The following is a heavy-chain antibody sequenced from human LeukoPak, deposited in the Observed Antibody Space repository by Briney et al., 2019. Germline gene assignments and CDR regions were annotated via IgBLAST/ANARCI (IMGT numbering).Heavy chain of an antibody. Sequence: GGTLRLSRAASGFSLSSYGMHCVCQAPGKGLERVACIRYDRSNEYYADSVKGRFTISRDNSKNTLYLQMNSLRVEDTAVYYCAKDLRLGELSFQFDYWGQGTLVTVSS. CDR1: GFSLSSYG. J-gene: IGHJ4*02. D-gene: IGHD3-16*02. CDR3: AKDLRLGELSFQFDY. V-gene: IGHV3-30*02. CDR2: IRYDRSNE.